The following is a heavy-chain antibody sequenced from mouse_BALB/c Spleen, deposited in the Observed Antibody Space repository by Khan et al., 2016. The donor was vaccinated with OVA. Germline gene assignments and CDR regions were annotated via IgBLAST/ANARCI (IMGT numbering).Heavy chain of an antibody. V-gene: IGHV1-18*01. J-gene: IGHJ3*01. CDR2: INPYNGFT. CDR1: GYSFTDYT. CDR3: ARGNYYGSNSWFPY. Sequence: EVQLQQSGPELVKPGASMKISCKTSGYSFTDYTMNWVKQSHGKNLEWIGLINPYNGFTTYNQEFKAKATLTVDKSSSTAYMELLSLTSEDSAVYDCARGNYYGSNSWFPYGGQGTLVTVSA. D-gene: IGHD1-1*01.